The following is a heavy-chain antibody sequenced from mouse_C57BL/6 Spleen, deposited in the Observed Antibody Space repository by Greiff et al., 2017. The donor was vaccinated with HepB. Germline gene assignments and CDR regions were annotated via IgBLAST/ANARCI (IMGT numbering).Heavy chain of an antibody. J-gene: IGHJ4*01. CDR2: INPSSGYT. CDR3: ARCWLQGDYAMDY. Sequence: QVQLQQSGAELAKPGASVKLSCKASGYTFTSYWMHWVKQRPGQGLEWIGYINPSSGYTKYNQKFKDKATLTADKYSSAAYMQLSSLTYEDSAVYYCARCWLQGDYAMDYWGQGTSVTVSS. CDR1: GYTFTSYW. V-gene: IGHV1-7*01. D-gene: IGHD2-2*01.